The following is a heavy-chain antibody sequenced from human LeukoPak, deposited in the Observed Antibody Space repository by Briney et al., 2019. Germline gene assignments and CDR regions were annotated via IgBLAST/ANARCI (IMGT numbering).Heavy chain of an antibody. CDR2: INHSGST. J-gene: IGHJ5*02. CDR3: ARGLRRFDP. V-gene: IGHV4-34*01. Sequence: SEALSLTCAVYGGSFSGYYWSWIRQPPGKGLEWIGEINHSGSTNYNPSLKSRVTISVDTSKNQFSLKLSSVTAADTAVYYCARGLRRFDPWGQGTLVTVSS. D-gene: IGHD3-10*01. CDR1: GGSFSGYY.